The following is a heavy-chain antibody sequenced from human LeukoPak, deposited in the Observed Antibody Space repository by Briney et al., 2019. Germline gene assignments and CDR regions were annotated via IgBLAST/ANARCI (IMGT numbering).Heavy chain of an antibody. D-gene: IGHD6-19*01. CDR3: ARPTGYSSGWPNWFDP. CDR1: GYSFTSYW. CDR2: IYPGDSDT. Sequence: GESLKISCKGSGYSFTSYWIGWVRQMPGKGLEWMGIIYPGDSDTRYSPSLQGQVTISADKSISTAYLQWSSLKASDTAMYYCARPTGYSSGWPNWFDPWGQGTLVTVSS. J-gene: IGHJ5*02. V-gene: IGHV5-51*01.